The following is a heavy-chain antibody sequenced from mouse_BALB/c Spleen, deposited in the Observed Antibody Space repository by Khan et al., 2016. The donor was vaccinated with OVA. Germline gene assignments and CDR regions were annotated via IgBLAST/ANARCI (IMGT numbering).Heavy chain of an antibody. CDR3: ARSPYGNFAY. J-gene: IGHJ3*01. V-gene: IGHV5-9-3*01. D-gene: IGHD2-1*01. CDR2: ISSDGDYT. Sequence: EVELVGSGGGLVKPGGSLKLSCAASGFTFSTYAMSWVRQTPEKRLEWVATISSDGDYTYYPDNVTGRFTISRDNAKNTLYLQMSSLRSEDTAMYYCARSPYGNFAYWGQETLVTVSA. CDR1: GFTFSTYA.